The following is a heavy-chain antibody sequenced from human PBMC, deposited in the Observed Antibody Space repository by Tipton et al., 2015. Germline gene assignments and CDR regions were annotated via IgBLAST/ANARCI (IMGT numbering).Heavy chain of an antibody. CDR1: NYTFSAFG. D-gene: IGHD1-26*01. CDR2: VNGYNSNT. V-gene: IGHV1-18*01. J-gene: IGHJ4*02. CDR3: ARCTYTGSPFDY. Sequence: QSGAEVKRSGASVTVSCKASNYTFSAFGINWVRQAPGQGLEWMGWVNGYNSNTLYAQRFQGRVTMTTDTSTGTAYMELRSLTSDDTAVYYCARCTYTGSPFDYWGQGTPVTVSS.